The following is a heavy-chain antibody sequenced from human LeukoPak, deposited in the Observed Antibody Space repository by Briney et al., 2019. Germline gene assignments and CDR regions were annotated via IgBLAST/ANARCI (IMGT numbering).Heavy chain of an antibody. Sequence: ASVKVSCKASGYTFTSYYMHWARQAPGQGLEWMGVINPSGGSTSYAQTFQGRVTMTRDTSTSTVYMELSSLRSEDTAVYYCARDPVRHCSSTSCPSYFDLWGRGTLVTVSS. CDR3: ARDPVRHCSSTSCPSYFDL. CDR2: INPSGGST. D-gene: IGHD2-2*01. J-gene: IGHJ2*01. CDR1: GYTFTSYY. V-gene: IGHV1-46*01.